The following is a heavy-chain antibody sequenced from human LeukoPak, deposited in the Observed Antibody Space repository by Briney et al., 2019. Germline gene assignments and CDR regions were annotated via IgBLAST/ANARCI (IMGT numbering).Heavy chain of an antibody. CDR2: TSSEGTFK. D-gene: IGHD2-15*01. V-gene: IGHV3-30-3*01. CDR1: GFTFNSYA. J-gene: IGHJ4*02. Sequence: GGSLRLSCVGSGFTFNSYALHWVRQAPGKGLKWVAVTSSEGTFKYYADSVKGRFTISRDKSKKTLSLQMNSLKTEDTAVYYCARAVVAASTPSDYWGQGTLVTVSS. CDR3: ARAVVAASTPSDY.